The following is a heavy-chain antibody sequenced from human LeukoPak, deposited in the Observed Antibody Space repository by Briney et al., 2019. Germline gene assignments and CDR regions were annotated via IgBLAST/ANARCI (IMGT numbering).Heavy chain of an antibody. CDR1: GGSISSSSCY. V-gene: IGHV4-39*07. Sequence: SETLSLTCTVSGGSISSSSCYWGWIRQPPGKGLEWIGSIYYSGSTYYNPSLKSRVTISVDTSKNQFSLKLSSVTAADTAVYYCARETVTMIVVVWGQGTLVTVSS. J-gene: IGHJ4*02. D-gene: IGHD3-22*01. CDR3: ARETVTMIVVV. CDR2: IYYSGST.